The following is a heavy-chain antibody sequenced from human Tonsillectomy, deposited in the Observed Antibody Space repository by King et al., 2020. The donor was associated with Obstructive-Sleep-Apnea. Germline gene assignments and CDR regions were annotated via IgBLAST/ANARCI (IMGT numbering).Heavy chain of an antibody. D-gene: IGHD3-9*01. CDR3: ARVRYFDWTDAFDI. CDR2: ISYDGSNK. Sequence: VQLVESGGGVVQPGRSLRLSCAASGFTFSSYAMHWVRQAPGKGLEWVAVISYDGSNKYYADSVKGRFTISRDNSKNTRYLQMNSLRAEDTAVYYCARVRYFDWTDAFDIRGQGTMVTVSS. V-gene: IGHV3-30-3*01. J-gene: IGHJ3*02. CDR1: GFTFSSYA.